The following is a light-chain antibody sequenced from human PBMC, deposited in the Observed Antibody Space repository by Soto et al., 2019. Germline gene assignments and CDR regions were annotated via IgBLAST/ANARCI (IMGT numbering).Light chain of an antibody. CDR3: LLSYSGAQPVYV. V-gene: IGLV7-46*01. J-gene: IGLJ1*01. Sequence: QTVVTQEPSLTVSPGGTVTLTCGSSTGAVTSGHYPYWFQQKPGQAPRTLIYDTSNKHSWTPARFSGSLLGGKAARTLSGAQPEDEAEYYCLLSYSGAQPVYVFGTGTKVTVL. CDR2: DTS. CDR1: TGAVTSGHY.